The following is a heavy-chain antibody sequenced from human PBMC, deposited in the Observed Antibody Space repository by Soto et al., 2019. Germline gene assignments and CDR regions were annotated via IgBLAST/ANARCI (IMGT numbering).Heavy chain of an antibody. CDR2: ISGSGGST. V-gene: IGHV3-23*01. Sequence: EVQLLESGGGLVQPGGSLRLSCAASGFTFSSYAMSWVRQAPGKGLEWVSAISGSGGSTYYADSVKGRFTIPRDNSKNTLYLQMNSLRAEDTAVYYCAKDWERCSSTSCYAGGYWGQGTLVTVSS. CDR3: AKDWERCSSTSCYAGGY. CDR1: GFTFSSYA. D-gene: IGHD2-2*01. J-gene: IGHJ4*02.